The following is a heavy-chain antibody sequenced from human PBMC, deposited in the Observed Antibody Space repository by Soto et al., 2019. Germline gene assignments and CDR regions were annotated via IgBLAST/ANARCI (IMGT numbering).Heavy chain of an antibody. D-gene: IGHD3-22*01. J-gene: IGHJ6*02. CDR3: ARIRAGGYYDSSGYYYGLGYYYGMDV. CDR2: IFSNDEK. Sequence: QVTLKESGPVLVKPTETLTLTCTVSGFSLSNARMGVSWIRQPPGKALEWLAHIFSNDEKSYSTSLKSRLTIFKDTSKSQVVLTMANMDPVDTATYYCARIRAGGYYDSSGYYYGLGYYYGMDVWGQGTTVTVSS. CDR1: GFSLSNARMG. V-gene: IGHV2-26*01.